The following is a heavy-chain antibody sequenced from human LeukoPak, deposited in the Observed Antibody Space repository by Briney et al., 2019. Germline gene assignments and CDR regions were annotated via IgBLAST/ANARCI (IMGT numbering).Heavy chain of an antibody. CDR1: GFPFSSYG. CDR3: ARGTPPYYMDV. D-gene: IGHD2-15*01. J-gene: IGHJ6*03. CDR2: ISNDGNNK. V-gene: IGHV3-30*03. Sequence: GMSLRLSCAASGFPFSSYGMHWVRQAPGKGLEWVAAISNDGNNKFYADSVKGRFTISRDNPKNTMNLQMNSLRAEDTAVYYCARGTPPYYMDVWGKGTTVTVSS.